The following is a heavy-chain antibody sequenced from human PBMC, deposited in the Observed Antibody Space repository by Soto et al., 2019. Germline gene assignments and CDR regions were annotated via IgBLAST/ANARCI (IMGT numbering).Heavy chain of an antibody. CDR2: IVPSIGHT. Sequence: QVQLVQSGAEVKKPGASVKVSCKTSGYPFTNYFLHWVRQAPGHGLEYLGVIVPSIGHTSSAPKFQGRVTMTTDTSTSPVYVDLSSLRSEDTAVYYGAREPPNQLCFDYWGQGTLVAVSS. CDR1: GYPFTNYF. D-gene: IGHD1-1*01. J-gene: IGHJ4*02. CDR3: AREPPNQLCFDY. V-gene: IGHV1-46*01.